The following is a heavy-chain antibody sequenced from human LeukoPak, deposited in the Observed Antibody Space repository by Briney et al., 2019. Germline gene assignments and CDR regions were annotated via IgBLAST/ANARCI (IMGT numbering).Heavy chain of an antibody. J-gene: IGHJ5*02. CDR3: AKGSSGYFADL. CDR1: GFIFNNYG. D-gene: IGHD3-22*01. V-gene: IGHV3-23*01. CDR2: ISNDGGGT. Sequence: GGSLRLSCAASGFIFNNYGLIWVRQAPGKGLEWVSAISNDGGGTQYADFVEGRFSISRDNSKNTLFLQMSSLRAEDTALYYCAKGSSGYFADLWGQGTLVTVSS.